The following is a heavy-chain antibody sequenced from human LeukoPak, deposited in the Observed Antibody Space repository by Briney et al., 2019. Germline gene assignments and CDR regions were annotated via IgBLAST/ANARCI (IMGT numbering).Heavy chain of an antibody. Sequence: SSETLSLTCTVSGGSISSYYWSWIRQPPGKGLEWIGYIYYSGSTNYNPSLKSRVTISIDTSKNQFSLKLSSVTAADTGVYYCARDSYYDFWTATHGAFDIWGQGTMVTVSS. D-gene: IGHD3/OR15-3a*01. CDR3: ARDSYYDFWTATHGAFDI. V-gene: IGHV4-59*01. J-gene: IGHJ3*02. CDR2: IYYSGST. CDR1: GGSISSYY.